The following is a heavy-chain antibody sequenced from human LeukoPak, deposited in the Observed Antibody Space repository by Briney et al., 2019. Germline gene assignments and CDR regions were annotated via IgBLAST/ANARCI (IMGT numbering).Heavy chain of an antibody. CDR1: GFTFSSYG. V-gene: IGHV3-7*01. Sequence: GGSLRLSCAASGFTFSSYGMHWVRQVPGKGLEWVANLKQDGSEKYYVDSVKGRFTISRDNAKNSLYLQMNSLRAEDTAVYYCARGRGNYWGQGTLVTVSS. J-gene: IGHJ4*02. D-gene: IGHD3-16*01. CDR2: LKQDGSEK. CDR3: ARGRGNY.